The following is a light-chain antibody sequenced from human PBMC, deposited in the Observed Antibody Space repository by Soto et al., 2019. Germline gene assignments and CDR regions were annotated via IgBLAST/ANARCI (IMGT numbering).Light chain of an antibody. J-gene: IGKJ4*01. CDR3: LQDYNYPGT. Sequence: AIPMTQSPSSLSASVGDRVTITCRSSQGIRNDLGWYQQKPGKAPKLLIYAASSLQSGVPSRFSGSGSGTDFTLTISSLQPEDFATYYCLQDYNYPGTFGGGTKVEIK. CDR2: AAS. CDR1: QGIRND. V-gene: IGKV1-6*01.